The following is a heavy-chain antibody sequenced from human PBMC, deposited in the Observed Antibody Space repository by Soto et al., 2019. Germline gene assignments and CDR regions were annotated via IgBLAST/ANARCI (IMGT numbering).Heavy chain of an antibody. Sequence: EVQLLESGGGLVQPGGSLRLSCAASGFTFSSYAMSWVRQAPGKGLEWVSAISGSGGSTYYADSVKGRFTISRDNSKNTLYLQMNSLRAEDTAVYYCAKSHGSGSYYPEYYFDYWGQGTLVTVSS. CDR2: ISGSGGST. D-gene: IGHD3-10*01. V-gene: IGHV3-23*01. CDR3: AKSHGSGSYYPEYYFDY. CDR1: GFTFSSYA. J-gene: IGHJ4*02.